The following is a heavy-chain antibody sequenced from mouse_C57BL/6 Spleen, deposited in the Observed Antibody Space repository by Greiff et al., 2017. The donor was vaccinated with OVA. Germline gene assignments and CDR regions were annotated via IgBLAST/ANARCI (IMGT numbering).Heavy chain of an antibody. V-gene: IGHV1-55*01. Sequence: VQLQQPGAELVKPGASVKMSCKASGYTFTSYWITWVKQRPGQGLEWIGDIYPGSGSTNYNEKFKSKATLTVDTSSSTAYMQLSSLTSEDSAVYYCARGSFITSVVARDYYAMDYWGQGTSVTVSS. CDR2: IYPGSGST. CDR3: ARGSFITSVVARDYYAMDY. J-gene: IGHJ4*01. D-gene: IGHD1-1*01. CDR1: GYTFTSYW.